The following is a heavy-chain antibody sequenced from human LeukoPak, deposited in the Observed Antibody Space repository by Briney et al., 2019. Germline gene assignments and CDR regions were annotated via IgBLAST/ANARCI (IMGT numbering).Heavy chain of an antibody. V-gene: IGHV3-23*01. CDR3: AKAVGATPDNYFDY. J-gene: IGHJ4*02. Sequence: GGSLRLSCAASGFTFSSYAMSWVRQAPGKGLEWVSAISGSGGSTYYADSVKGRFTISRDNSKNTLYLQMKSLRAEDTAVYYCAKAVGATPDNYFDYWGQGTLVTVSS. D-gene: IGHD1-26*01. CDR2: ISGSGGST. CDR1: GFTFSSYA.